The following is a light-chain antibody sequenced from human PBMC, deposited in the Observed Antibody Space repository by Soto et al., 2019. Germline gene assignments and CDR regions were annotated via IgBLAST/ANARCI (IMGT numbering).Light chain of an antibody. CDR3: QQYRGT. CDR1: QSVSGTS. CDR2: GAS. Sequence: EVVLTQSPGTLSLSPGERATLSCRASQSVSGTSLAWYQQKPGQAPRLLIHGASSRATGIPDRFSGSGSGTDFTLTISRVEPEDCAVHYCQQYRGTFGQGTKVEIK. J-gene: IGKJ1*01. V-gene: IGKV3-20*01.